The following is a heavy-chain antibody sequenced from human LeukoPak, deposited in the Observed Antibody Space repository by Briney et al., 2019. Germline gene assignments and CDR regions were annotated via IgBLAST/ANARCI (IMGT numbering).Heavy chain of an antibody. CDR2: IYTSGGT. J-gene: IGHJ4*02. Sequence: SETLSLTCTVSGGSISTYYWSWIRQPAGKGLEWIGRIYTSGGTDYNPSLKSRVTMSVDTSKNQFSLKLTSVTAADTAVYYCARAPSRPRLWLTYFDFWGQGTLVTVSS. D-gene: IGHD5-18*01. CDR1: GGSISTYY. CDR3: ARAPSRPRLWLTYFDF. V-gene: IGHV4-4*07.